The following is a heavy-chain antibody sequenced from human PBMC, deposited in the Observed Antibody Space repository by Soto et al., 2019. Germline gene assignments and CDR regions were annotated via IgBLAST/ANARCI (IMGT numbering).Heavy chain of an antibody. CDR1: GGSISSSNW. J-gene: IGHJ4*02. CDR2: IYHSGST. V-gene: IGHV4-4*02. CDR3: ARSRDDFWSGYYTGTRDFDY. D-gene: IGHD3-3*01. Sequence: SETLSLTCAVSGGSISSSNWLIWVRQPPGKGLEWIGEIYHSGSTNYNPSLKSRVTISVDKSKNQFSLKLSSVTAADTAVYYCARSRDDFWSGYYTGTRDFDYWGQGTLVTVSS.